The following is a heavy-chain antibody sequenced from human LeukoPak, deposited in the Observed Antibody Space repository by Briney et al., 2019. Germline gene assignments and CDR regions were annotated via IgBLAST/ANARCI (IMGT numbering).Heavy chain of an antibody. V-gene: IGHV3-30*04. D-gene: IGHD6-19*01. CDR2: ISYDGSNK. J-gene: IGHJ4*02. Sequence: PGGSLRLSCAASGFTFSSYAMHWVRQAPGKGLEWVAVISYDGSNKYYADSVKGRFTISRDNSKNTLYLQMNSLGAEDTAVYYCARDFCSGCPRPSYYFDYWGQGTLVTVSS. CDR1: GFTFSSYA. CDR3: ARDFCSGCPRPSYYFDY.